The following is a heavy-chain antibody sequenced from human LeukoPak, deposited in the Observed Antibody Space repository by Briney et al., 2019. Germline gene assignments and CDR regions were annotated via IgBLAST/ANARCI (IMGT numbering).Heavy chain of an antibody. J-gene: IGHJ4*02. CDR2: VTSSGSST. CDR1: GFSISDHY. CDR3: TRERRGSYYAFES. V-gene: IGHV3-11*01. Sequence: GGSLRLSCAASGFSISDHYVSWIRQSPGKGLEWISYVTSSGSSTKYADSVKGRFTISRDNAKNSVALQMNSLRAEDTAVYYCTRERRGSYYAFESWGQGTLVTVSS. D-gene: IGHD3-10*01.